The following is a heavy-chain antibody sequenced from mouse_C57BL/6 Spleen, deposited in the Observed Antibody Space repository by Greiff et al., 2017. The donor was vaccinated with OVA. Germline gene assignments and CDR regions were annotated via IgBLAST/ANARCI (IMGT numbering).Heavy chain of an antibody. CDR1: GYTFTDYE. CDR2: IDPETGGT. J-gene: IGHJ1*03. CDR3: TTLITTVNFDV. D-gene: IGHD1-1*01. V-gene: IGHV1-15*01. Sequence: VQLQQSGAELVRPGASVTLSCKASGYTFTDYEMHWVKQTPVHGLEWIGAIDPETGGTAYNQKFKGKAIQTADKSSSTAYMELRSLTSEDSAVYYCTTLITTVNFDVWGTGTTVTVSS.